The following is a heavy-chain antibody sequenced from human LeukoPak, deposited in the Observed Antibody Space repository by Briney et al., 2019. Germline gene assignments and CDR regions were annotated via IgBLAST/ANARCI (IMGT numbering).Heavy chain of an antibody. CDR1: GGSFSGYY. CDR2: INHSGST. D-gene: IGHD6-13*01. V-gene: IGHV4-34*01. Sequence: PSETLSLTCAVYGGSFSGYYWSWIRQPPGKGLEWIGEINHSGSTNYNPSPKSRVTISVDTSKNQFSLKLSSVTAADTAVYYCARRLRQQLVQYNWFDPWGQGTLVTVSS. CDR3: ARRLRQQLVQYNWFDP. J-gene: IGHJ5*02.